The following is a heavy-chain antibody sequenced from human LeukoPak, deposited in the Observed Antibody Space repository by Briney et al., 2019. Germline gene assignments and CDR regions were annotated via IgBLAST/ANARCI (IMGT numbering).Heavy chain of an antibody. Sequence: GGSLRLSCAASGFSFSSYWMSWVRQAPGKGLEWVAVIWYDGSNKYYVDSVKGRFAISRDNSKNTLYLQMNSLRAEDTAVYYCAKDRFWSGYFGFDYWGQGTLVTVSS. J-gene: IGHJ4*02. V-gene: IGHV3-33*06. CDR3: AKDRFWSGYFGFDY. D-gene: IGHD3-3*01. CDR2: IWYDGSNK. CDR1: GFSFSSYW.